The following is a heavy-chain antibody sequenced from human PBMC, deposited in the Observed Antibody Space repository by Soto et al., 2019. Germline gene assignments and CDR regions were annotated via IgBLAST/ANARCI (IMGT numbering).Heavy chain of an antibody. CDR2: IYYSGST. V-gene: IGHV4-39*01. Sequence: SETLSLTCTVSGGSIISSSYYWVWIRQPPGKGLEWIGSIYYSGSTYYNPSLKSRVTISVDTSKNQFSLKLSSVTAADTAVYYCVQDTGYNLYYYYGMDVWGQGTTVTVSS. CDR1: GGSIISSSYY. J-gene: IGHJ6*02. CDR3: VQDTGYNLYYYYGMDV. D-gene: IGHD3-9*01.